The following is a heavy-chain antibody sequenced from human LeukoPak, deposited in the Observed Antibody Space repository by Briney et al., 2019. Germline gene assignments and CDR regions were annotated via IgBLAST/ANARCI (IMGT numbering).Heavy chain of an antibody. D-gene: IGHD1-26*01. Sequence: PGGSLTLSCAASGFTFSYHWMTWVRQAPGRGLEWVANIKNDGAVKNYVDSVKGRFTISRDNAKNSLYLQMNSLRAEDTAFYYCARTPWRGWELPDYWGQGTLVTVSS. J-gene: IGHJ4*02. CDR3: ARTPWRGWELPDY. V-gene: IGHV3-7*01. CDR2: IKNDGAVK. CDR1: GFTFSYHW.